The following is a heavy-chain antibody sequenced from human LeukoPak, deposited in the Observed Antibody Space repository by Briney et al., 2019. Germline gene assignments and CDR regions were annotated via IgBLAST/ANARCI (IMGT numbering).Heavy chain of an antibody. J-gene: IGHJ4*02. CDR3: ARVRVRWLCPDY. Sequence: SETLSLTCTVSGGSISSGDYYWSWIRQPPGKGLEWIGYIYYSGSTYYNPSLKSRVTISVDTSKNQFSLKLSSVTAAGTAVYYCARVRVRWLCPDYWGQGTLVTVSS. CDR1: GGSISSGDYY. CDR2: IYYSGST. V-gene: IGHV4-30-4*01. D-gene: IGHD3-22*01.